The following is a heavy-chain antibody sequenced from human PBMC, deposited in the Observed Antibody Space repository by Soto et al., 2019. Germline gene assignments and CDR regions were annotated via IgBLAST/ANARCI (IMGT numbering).Heavy chain of an antibody. CDR1: GFTFSSYS. V-gene: IGHV3-48*02. D-gene: IGHD3-9*01. Sequence: PGGSLRLSCAASGFTFSSYSMNWVRQAPWKGLEWVSYISSSSSTIYYADSVKGRFTISRDNAKNSLYLQMNSLRDEDTAVYYCAREGKRVLRYFDWSPYYYYYGMDVWGQGTTVTVSS. J-gene: IGHJ6*02. CDR3: AREGKRVLRYFDWSPYYYYYGMDV. CDR2: ISSSSSTI.